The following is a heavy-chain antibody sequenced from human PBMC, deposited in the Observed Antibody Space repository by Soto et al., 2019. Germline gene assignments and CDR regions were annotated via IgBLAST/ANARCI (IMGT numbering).Heavy chain of an antibody. CDR2: IWYDGSNK. Sequence: GGSLRLSCAASGFTFSSYGMHWVRQAPGKGLEWVAVIWYDGSNKYYADSVKGRFTISRDNSKNTLYLQMNSLRAEDTAVYYCARSGPWAGQGLYYYGSGSSGWYLDYWGQGTLVTVSS. J-gene: IGHJ4*02. D-gene: IGHD3-10*01. CDR1: GFTFSSYG. V-gene: IGHV3-33*01. CDR3: ARSGPWAGQGLYYYGSGSSGWYLDY.